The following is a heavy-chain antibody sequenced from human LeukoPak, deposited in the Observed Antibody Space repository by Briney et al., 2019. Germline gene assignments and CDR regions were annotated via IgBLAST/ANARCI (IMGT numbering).Heavy chain of an antibody. CDR1: GYTFTSYD. V-gene: IGHV1-8*01. CDR2: MNPNSGNT. D-gene: IGHD4-11*01. J-gene: IGHJ6*02. Sequence: ASVKVSRKASGYTFTSYDINWVRQATGQGLEWMGWMNPNSGNTGYAQKFQGRVTMTRNTSISTAYMELSSLRSEDTAVYYCARGRLTSPDYYYGMDVWGQGTTVTVSS. CDR3: ARGRLTSPDYYYGMDV.